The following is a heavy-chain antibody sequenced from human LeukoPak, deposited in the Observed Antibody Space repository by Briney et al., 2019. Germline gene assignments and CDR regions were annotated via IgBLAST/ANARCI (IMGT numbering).Heavy chain of an antibody. CDR2: ISGSGGST. CDR1: GFTFSSYA. CDR3: AKDGNFYSSYIDY. V-gene: IGHV3-23*01. Sequence: GGSLRLSCAASGFTFSSYAMSWVRQAPGKGLEWVSAISGSGGSTYYADSVKGRFTISRDNSKNTLYLQMNSLRAEDTAIYYCAKDGNFYSSYIDYWGQGTLVTVSS. J-gene: IGHJ4*02. D-gene: IGHD6-6*01.